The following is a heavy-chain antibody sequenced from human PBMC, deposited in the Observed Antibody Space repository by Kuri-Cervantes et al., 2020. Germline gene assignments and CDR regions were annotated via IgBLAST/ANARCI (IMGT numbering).Heavy chain of an antibody. D-gene: IGHD3-10*01. CDR3: ARQMGWFGDPGDY. J-gene: IGHJ4*02. V-gene: IGHV3-15*01. Sequence: GESLKISCAASGFTFSNAWMSWVRQAPGKGLEWVGRIKSKTDGGTTDYAAPVKGRFTISRDDSKNTLYLQMNSLKTEDTAVYYCARQMGWFGDPGDYWGRGTLVTVSS. CDR2: IKSKTDGGTT. CDR1: GFTFSNAW.